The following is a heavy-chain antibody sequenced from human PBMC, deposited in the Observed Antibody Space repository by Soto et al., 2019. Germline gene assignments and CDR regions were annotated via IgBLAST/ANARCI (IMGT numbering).Heavy chain of an antibody. D-gene: IGHD3-16*01. Sequence: EVQLLESGGGLVQPGGSLRLSCAASGFTLSSYAMSWVRQAPGKGLEWVSAISGSGGSTYYGDSVKGRFTISRDNSKNTLYLQMNSLRAEDTAVYYCAKGGLTSPGVDCWGQGTLVTVSS. CDR1: GFTLSSYA. J-gene: IGHJ4*02. V-gene: IGHV3-23*01. CDR2: ISGSGGST. CDR3: AKGGLTSPGVDC.